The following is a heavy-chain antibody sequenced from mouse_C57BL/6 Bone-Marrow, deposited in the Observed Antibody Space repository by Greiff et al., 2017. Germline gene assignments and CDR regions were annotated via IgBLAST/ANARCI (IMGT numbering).Heavy chain of an antibody. J-gene: IGHJ4*01. V-gene: IGHV1-76*01. CDR2: IYPGSGNT. D-gene: IGHD2-4*01. CDR1: GYTFTDYY. CDR3: ARLRLRRPAMDY. Sequence: VQLQQSGAELVRPGASVKLSCKASGYTFTDYYINWVKLRPGQGLEWIARIYPGSGNTYYNEKFKGKATLTAEKSSSTAYMQLSSLTSEDSAVYFCARLRLRRPAMDYWGQGTSVTVSS.